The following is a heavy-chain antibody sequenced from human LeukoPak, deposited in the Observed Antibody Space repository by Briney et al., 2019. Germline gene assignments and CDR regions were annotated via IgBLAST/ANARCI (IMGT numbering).Heavy chain of an antibody. V-gene: IGHV3-21*01. Sequence: GGSLRLSCAASGFTFSSYSMNWVRQAPGKGLEWVSSISSSSSYIYYADSVKGRFTISRDNAKNSLYLQMNSLRAEDTAVYYCARDRISSGYLNNDAFDIWGQGTMVTVSS. D-gene: IGHD3-22*01. CDR2: ISSSSSYI. CDR3: ARDRISSGYLNNDAFDI. CDR1: GFTFSSYS. J-gene: IGHJ3*02.